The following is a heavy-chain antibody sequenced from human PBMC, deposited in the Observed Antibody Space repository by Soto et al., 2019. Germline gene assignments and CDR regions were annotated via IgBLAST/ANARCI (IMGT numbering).Heavy chain of an antibody. D-gene: IGHD6-19*01. CDR1: GFTFSSYG. Sequence: GGSLRLSCAASGFTFSSYGMHWVRQAPGKGLEWVAVISYDGSNKYYADSVKGRFTISRDNSKNTLYLQMNSLRAEGTAVYYCAKDKLAVAVAAPFDYWGQGTLVNVSS. CDR2: ISYDGSNK. CDR3: AKDKLAVAVAAPFDY. J-gene: IGHJ4*02. V-gene: IGHV3-30*18.